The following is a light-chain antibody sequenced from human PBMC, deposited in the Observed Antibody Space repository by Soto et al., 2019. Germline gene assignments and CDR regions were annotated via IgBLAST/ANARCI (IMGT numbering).Light chain of an antibody. V-gene: IGKV3-15*01. J-gene: IGKJ1*01. CDR1: QSVSSN. CDR2: GAS. CDR3: QQYNNWWT. Sequence: EIVMTQSPATLSVSPGERATLSCRASQSVSSNLAWYQQKPGQAPRLLIYGASTRATGIPARFSGSGSGTEVTLTISSLQSGDFAVYYCQQYNNWWTFGQGTKVEIK.